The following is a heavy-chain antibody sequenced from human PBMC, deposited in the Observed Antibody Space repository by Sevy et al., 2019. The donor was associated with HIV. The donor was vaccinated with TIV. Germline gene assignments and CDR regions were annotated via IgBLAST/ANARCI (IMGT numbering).Heavy chain of an antibody. CDR1: GFSFSNYW. D-gene: IGHD2-2*01. CDR2: IKRDGSER. CDR3: ARDCSSTTCLWGLDV. V-gene: IGHV3-7*03. Sequence: GGSLRLSCAASGFSFSNYWMSWVRQAPGKGLEWVANIKRDGSERYYVDSVKGRFGISRDNAKNSLFLQMNSLRAEDTALYYCARDCSSTTCLWGLDVWGQGTTVTVSS. J-gene: IGHJ6*02.